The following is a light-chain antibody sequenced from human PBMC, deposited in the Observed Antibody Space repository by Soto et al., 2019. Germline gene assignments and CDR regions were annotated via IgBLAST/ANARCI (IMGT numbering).Light chain of an antibody. V-gene: IGKV3-15*01. CDR3: QQYNNFWT. CDR2: GAS. J-gene: IGKJ1*01. CDR1: QSVSSN. Sequence: EIVMTQSPATLSVSPGETATLSCWASQSVSSNLAWYQQKPGQAPRLLIYGASTRATDIPARFSGSGSGTEFTLTIRSLQSEDFAVYYCQQYNNFWTFGQGTQVEIK.